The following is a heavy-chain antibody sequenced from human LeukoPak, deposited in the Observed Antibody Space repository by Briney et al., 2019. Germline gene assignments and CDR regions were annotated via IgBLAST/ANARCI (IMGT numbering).Heavy chain of an antibody. CDR1: GGSISSYY. V-gene: IGHV4-4*09. CDR3: ARSRTPGIAAAGSIIDP. CDR2: IYTSGST. D-gene: IGHD6-13*01. J-gene: IGHJ5*02. Sequence: NPSETLSLTCTVSGGSISSYYWSWIRQPPGKGLEWIGYIYTSGSTNYNPSLKSRVTISVDTSKNQFSLKLSSVTAADTAVYYCARSRTPGIAAAGSIIDPWGQGTLVTVSS.